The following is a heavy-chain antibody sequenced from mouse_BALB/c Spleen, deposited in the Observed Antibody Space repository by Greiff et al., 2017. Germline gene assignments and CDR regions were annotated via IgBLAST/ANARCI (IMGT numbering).Heavy chain of an antibody. Sequence: VQLVESGAELVRPWTSVKVSCKASGYAFTNYLLEWVKQRPGQGLEWIGVINPGSGGTHYNEKFKGKATLTADKSSSTAYMQLSSLTSDDSAVYFCARRGNYGYFDVWGAGTTVTVSS. CDR2: INPGSGGT. CDR3: ARRGNYGYFDV. D-gene: IGHD2-1*01. V-gene: IGHV1-54*01. CDR1: GYAFTNYL. J-gene: IGHJ1*01.